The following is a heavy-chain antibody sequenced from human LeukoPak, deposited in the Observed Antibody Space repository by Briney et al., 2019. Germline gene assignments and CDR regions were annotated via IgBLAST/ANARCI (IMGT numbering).Heavy chain of an antibody. CDR2: ISGSGGST. CDR3: AKDRHDYDFWSALLTFDY. V-gene: IGHV3-23*01. Sequence: GGSLRLSCAASGFTFSSYAMSWVRQAPGKGLEWVSAISGSGGSTYYADSVKGRFTISRDNSKNTLYLQMNSLRAEDTAVYYCAKDRHDYDFWSALLTFDYWGQGTLVTVTS. CDR1: GFTFSSYA. D-gene: IGHD3-3*01. J-gene: IGHJ4*02.